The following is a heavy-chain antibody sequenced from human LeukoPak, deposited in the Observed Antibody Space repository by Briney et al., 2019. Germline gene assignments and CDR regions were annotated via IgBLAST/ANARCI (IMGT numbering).Heavy chain of an antibody. V-gene: IGHV3-30*04. D-gene: IGHD3-22*01. CDR3: AKDLIYYYDSSGYYFDY. CDR2: ISYDGSNK. Sequence: GGSLRLSCAASGFTFSNYALHWVRQAPGKGLEWVAVISYDGSNKFYADSVKGRFTISRDNSKNTLYLQMNSLRAEDTAVYYCAKDLIYYYDSSGYYFDYWGQGTLVTVSS. J-gene: IGHJ4*02. CDR1: GFTFSNYA.